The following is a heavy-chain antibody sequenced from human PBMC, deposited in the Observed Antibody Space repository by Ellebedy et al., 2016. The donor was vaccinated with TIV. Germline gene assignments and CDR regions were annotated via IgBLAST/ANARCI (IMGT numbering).Heavy chain of an antibody. D-gene: IGHD4-23*01. CDR2: ISDSGGNT. CDR1: GFTFSSYA. V-gene: IGHV3-23*01. CDR3: ARDPVGVGPAFDV. Sequence: PGGSLRLSCVASGFTFSSYAMCWVRQAPGKGLEWVSTISDSGGNTHFPDSVKGRFTISSDNSKETLFLQMNSLRAEDTAIYFSARDPVGVGPAFDVWGQGTMVTVSS. J-gene: IGHJ3*01.